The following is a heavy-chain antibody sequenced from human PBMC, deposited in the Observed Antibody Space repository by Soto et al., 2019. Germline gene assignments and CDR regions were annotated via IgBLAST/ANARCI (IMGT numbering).Heavy chain of an antibody. CDR1: GYTFTNYH. V-gene: IGHV1-46*01. CDR3: ARTAIAGYYYYGVDV. J-gene: IGHJ6*02. CDR2: VNPSSGST. D-gene: IGHD2-21*02. Sequence: GASVKVSCKASGYTFTNYHMHWMRQAPGQGPEWMGIVNPSSGSTTYAQKFQGRVTMTRDTSTSTVYMELSSLRSEDTAVYYCARTAIAGYYYYGVDVWGQGTTVTVPS.